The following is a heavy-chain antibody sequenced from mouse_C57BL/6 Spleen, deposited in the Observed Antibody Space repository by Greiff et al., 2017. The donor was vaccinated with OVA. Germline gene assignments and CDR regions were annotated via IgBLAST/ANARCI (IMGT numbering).Heavy chain of an antibody. CDR1: GYTFTEYT. J-gene: IGHJ2*01. V-gene: IGHV1-62-2*01. Sequence: QVHVKQSGAELVKPGASVKLSCKASGYTFTEYTIHWVKQRSGQGLEWIGWFYPGSGSIKYNEKFKDKATLTADKSSSTVYMELSRLTSEDSSVYFCARHEEGYGNYYFDYWGQGTTLTVSS. CDR3: ARHEEGYGNYYFDY. D-gene: IGHD2-1*01. CDR2: FYPGSGSI.